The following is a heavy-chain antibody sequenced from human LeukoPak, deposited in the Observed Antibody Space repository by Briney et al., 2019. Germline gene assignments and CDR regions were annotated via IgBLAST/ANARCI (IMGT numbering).Heavy chain of an antibody. V-gene: IGHV3-21*01. D-gene: IGHD4/OR15-4a*01. CDR2: ISSSSSYI. Sequence: PGESLRLSCAASGFTFSSYMMTWVRQAPGKGLEWVSSISSSSSYIYYADSVKGRFTISRDNAKNSLYLQMNSLRAEDTAVYYCARAPYDYGVHWGQGTLVTVSS. CDR1: GFTFSSYM. J-gene: IGHJ4*02. CDR3: ARAPYDYGVH.